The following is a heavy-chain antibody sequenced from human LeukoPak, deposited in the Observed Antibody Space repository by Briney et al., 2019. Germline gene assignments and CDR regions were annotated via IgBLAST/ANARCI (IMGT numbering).Heavy chain of an antibody. CDR3: ARHDDF. J-gene: IGHJ4*02. Sequence: SETLSLTCSVSGGSISHSYYWGWIRQPPGKGLEWIGSIFYSGNTYYNASLKSRVTISVDTSKNQFSLSLASVTAADTAVYYCARHDDFWGQGTLVTVSS. V-gene: IGHV4-39*07. CDR2: IFYSGNT. CDR1: GGSISHSYY.